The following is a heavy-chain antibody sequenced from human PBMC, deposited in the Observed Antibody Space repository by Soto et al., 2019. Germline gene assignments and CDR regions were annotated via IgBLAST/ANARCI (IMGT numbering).Heavy chain of an antibody. CDR3: ARHFGGIDY. J-gene: IGHJ4*02. CDR2: ISSSSSTI. Sequence: EVQLVESGGGLVQPGGSLRLSCAASGFTFSSYSMNWVRQAPGKGLEWVSYISSSSSTIYYADSVKGRFTISRDNAENSLYLQMNSLRAEDTALYYCARHFGGIDYWGQGTLVTVSS. V-gene: IGHV3-48*01. CDR1: GFTFSSYS. D-gene: IGHD2-15*01.